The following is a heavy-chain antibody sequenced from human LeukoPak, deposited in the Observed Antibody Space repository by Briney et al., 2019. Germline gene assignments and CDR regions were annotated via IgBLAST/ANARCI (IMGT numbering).Heavy chain of an antibody. V-gene: IGHV3-21*01. Sequence: PGGSLRLSCAASGFTFSTYNMNWVRQAPGKGLEWVSSISSSSSYIYYADSVKGRFTISRDNAKNSLYLQMNSLRAEDTAVYYCATDLIHYYGSGAKTWGQGTLVTVSS. J-gene: IGHJ5*02. CDR2: ISSSSSYI. CDR1: GFTFSTYN. D-gene: IGHD3-10*01. CDR3: ATDLIHYYGSGAKT.